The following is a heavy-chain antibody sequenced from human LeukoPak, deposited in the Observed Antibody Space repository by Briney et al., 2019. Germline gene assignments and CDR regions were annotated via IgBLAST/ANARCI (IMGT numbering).Heavy chain of an antibody. J-gene: IGHJ4*02. CDR2: ISYDGSDK. Sequence: GRSLRLSCAASGFTFSSHAMHWVRQAPGKGLEWAAIISYDGSDKYYADSVKGRFTISRDNSKNTLNLQMNSLRVEDTAVYYCAREYRGWYFDHWGQGTLVTVSS. CDR1: GFTFSSHA. CDR3: AREYRGWYFDH. V-gene: IGHV3-30*03. D-gene: IGHD1-1*01.